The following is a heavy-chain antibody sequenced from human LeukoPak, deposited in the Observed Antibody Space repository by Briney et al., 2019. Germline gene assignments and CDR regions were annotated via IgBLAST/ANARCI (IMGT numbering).Heavy chain of an antibody. CDR2: IYYSGST. V-gene: IGHV4-59*12. J-gene: IGHJ5*02. CDR1: GGSISSYY. CDR3: AREMRYNWFDP. Sequence: PSETLSLTCTVSGGSISSYYWSWIRQPPGKGLEWIGYIYYSGSTNYNPSLKSRVTISVDTSKNQFSLKLSSVTAADTAVYYCAREMRYNWFDPWGQGTLVTVSS.